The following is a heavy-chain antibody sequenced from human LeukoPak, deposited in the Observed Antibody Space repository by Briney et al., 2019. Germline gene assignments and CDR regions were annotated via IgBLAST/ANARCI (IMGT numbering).Heavy chain of an antibody. D-gene: IGHD4-11*01. J-gene: IGHJ6*03. CDR1: GGSISSSSYY. CDR3: ARTTVRYYYYYYMDV. V-gene: IGHV4-39*07. Sequence: PSETLSLTCTVSGGSISSSSYYWGWIRQPPGKGLEWIGSIYYSGSTNYNPSLKSRVTISVDTSKNQFSLKLSSVTAADTAVYYCARTTVRYYYYYYMDVWGKGTTVTVSS. CDR2: IYYSGST.